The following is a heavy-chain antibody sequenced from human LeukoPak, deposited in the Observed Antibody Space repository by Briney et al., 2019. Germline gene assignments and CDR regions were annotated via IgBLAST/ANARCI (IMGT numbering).Heavy chain of an antibody. CDR3: ARDLAMIVAPGANY. D-gene: IGHD3-22*01. V-gene: IGHV3-21*01. CDR1: GFTFSSYS. Sequence: GGSLRLSCAASGFTFSSYSMNWVRQAPGKGLEWVSSISSSSSYIYYADSVKGRFTISRDNAKNSLYLQMNSLRAEDTAVYYCARDLAMIVAPGANYWGQGTLVTVSS. J-gene: IGHJ4*02. CDR2: ISSSSSYI.